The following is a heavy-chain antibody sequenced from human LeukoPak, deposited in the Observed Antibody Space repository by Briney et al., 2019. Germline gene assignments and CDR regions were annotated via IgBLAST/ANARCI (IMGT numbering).Heavy chain of an antibody. CDR2: IIPIFGTA. Sequence: GASVKVSCKASGGTFSSYAISWVRQAPGQGLEWMGGIIPIFGTANYAQKFQGRVTITADKSTSTAYMELSSLRSEDTAVYYCARGTGDGYNYDYYYYYYMDVWGKGTTVTVSS. V-gene: IGHV1-69*06. J-gene: IGHJ6*03. CDR1: GGTFSSYA. D-gene: IGHD5-24*01. CDR3: ARGTGDGYNYDYYYYYYMDV.